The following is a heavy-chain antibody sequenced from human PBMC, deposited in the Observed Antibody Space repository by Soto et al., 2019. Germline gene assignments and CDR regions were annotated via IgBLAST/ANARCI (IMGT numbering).Heavy chain of an antibody. D-gene: IGHD6-19*01. V-gene: IGHV3-23*01. CDR3: AKEAVAGPTWYYYYFMDV. CDR1: GFIFNNYA. J-gene: IGHJ6*03. CDR2: ISGSGDST. Sequence: GGSLRLSCAASGFIFNNYAMSWVRQAPGKGLEWVSGISGSGDSTYYADSVKGRFTISRDNSKNTLYLQMNSLRAEDTAVYYCAKEAVAGPTWYYYYFMDVWGKGTTVTVSS.